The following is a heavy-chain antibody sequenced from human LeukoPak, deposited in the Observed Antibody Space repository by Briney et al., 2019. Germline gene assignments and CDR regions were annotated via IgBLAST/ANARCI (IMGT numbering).Heavy chain of an antibody. V-gene: IGHV4-34*01. CDR3: ARLKISGYDSSWVLDP. D-gene: IGHD5-12*01. Sequence: SETLSLTCAVYGGSFSGYYWSWIRQPPGKGLEWIGEINHSGSTNYNPSLKSRVTISVDTSKNQFSLKLSSVTAADTAVYYCARLKISGYDSSWVLDPWGQGTLVTVSS. CDR2: INHSGST. CDR1: GGSFSGYY. J-gene: IGHJ5*02.